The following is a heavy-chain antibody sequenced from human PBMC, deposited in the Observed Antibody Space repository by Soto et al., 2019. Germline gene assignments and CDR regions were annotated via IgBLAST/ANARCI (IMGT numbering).Heavy chain of an antibody. Sequence: QVQLVQSGAEVKKPGASVKVSCKASGYTFTSYGISWVRQAPGQGLEWMGRISAYNGNTNYAQKLQGRVTMTTDTATSTASMEPSSLRSDDTAVYYSAGFVGALGHWFDPWGQGTLVTVSS. V-gene: IGHV1-18*01. CDR3: AGFVGALGHWFDP. CDR2: ISAYNGNT. D-gene: IGHD3-3*01. J-gene: IGHJ5*02. CDR1: GYTFTSYG.